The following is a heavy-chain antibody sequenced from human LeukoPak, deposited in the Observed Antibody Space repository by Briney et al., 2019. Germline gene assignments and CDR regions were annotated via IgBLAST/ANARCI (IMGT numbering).Heavy chain of an antibody. J-gene: IGHJ4*02. CDR3: TRAVYRGTAIVADDYFDY. CDR2: IRSKAYGGTT. V-gene: IGHV3-49*03. CDR1: GFTFGDYA. D-gene: IGHD2-21*02. Sequence: PGGSLRLSCTASGFTFGDYAMSWFRQAPGKGLEWVGFIRSKAYGGTTEYAASVKARFTISRDDSKSNAYLQMNSLKTEDTAVYYCTRAVYRGTAIVADDYFDYWGQGTLVTVSS.